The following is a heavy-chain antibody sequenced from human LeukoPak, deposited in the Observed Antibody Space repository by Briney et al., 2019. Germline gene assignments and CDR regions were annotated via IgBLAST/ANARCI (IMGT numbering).Heavy chain of an antibody. CDR2: INHSGST. D-gene: IGHD3-10*01. J-gene: IGHJ4*02. CDR1: GGSFSGYY. V-gene: IGHV4-34*01. CDR3: ARGDGSGRSMSDY. Sequence: PSETLPLTCAVYGGSFSGYYWSWIRQPPGKGLEWIGEINHSGSTNYNPSLKSRVTISVDTSKNQFSLKLSSVTAADTAVYYCARGDGSGRSMSDYWGQGTLVTVSS.